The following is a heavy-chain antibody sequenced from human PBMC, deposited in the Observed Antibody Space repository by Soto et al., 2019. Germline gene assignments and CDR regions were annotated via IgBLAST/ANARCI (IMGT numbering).Heavy chain of an antibody. D-gene: IGHD6-19*01. CDR3: ARDRVRIAVAGNYYYYGMDV. Sequence: GGSLRLSCAASGFTVSSNYMSWVRQAPGKGLEWVSVIYSGGSTYYADSVKGRFTISRDNSKNTLHLQMNSLRAEDTAVYYCARDRVRIAVAGNYYYYGMDVWGQGTTVTVSS. CDR1: GFTVSSNY. CDR2: IYSGGST. V-gene: IGHV3-66*01. J-gene: IGHJ6*02.